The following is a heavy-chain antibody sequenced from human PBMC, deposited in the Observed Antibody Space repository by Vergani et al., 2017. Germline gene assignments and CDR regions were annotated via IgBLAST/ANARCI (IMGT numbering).Heavy chain of an antibody. CDR3: ARVRVAAVTDTLYDYYGMDV. D-gene: IGHD2-15*01. CDR2: INHSGST. J-gene: IGHJ6*02. V-gene: IGHV4-34*01. CDR1: GGSFSGYY. Sequence: QVQLQQWGAGLLKPSETLSLTCAVYGGSFSGYYWSWIRQPPGKGLEWIGEINHSGSTNYNPSLKSRVTISVDTSKNQFSLKLSSVTAAATAVYYCARVRVAAVTDTLYDYYGMDVWGQGTTVTVSS.